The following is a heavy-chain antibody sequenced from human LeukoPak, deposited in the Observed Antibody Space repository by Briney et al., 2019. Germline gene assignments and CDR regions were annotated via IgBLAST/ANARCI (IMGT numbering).Heavy chain of an antibody. CDR1: GVSINSYY. CDR3: ARLLFGTTKFYFDY. Sequence: SETLSLTCTISGVSINSYYWSWIRQPPGKGLEWIGHIYYTGSTNYSPSLKSRVTISIDTSTNHFSLKLNSVTAADTAVYYCARLLFGTTKFYFDYWGQGALVTVSS. V-gene: IGHV4-59*08. D-gene: IGHD1-7*01. CDR2: IYYTGST. J-gene: IGHJ4*02.